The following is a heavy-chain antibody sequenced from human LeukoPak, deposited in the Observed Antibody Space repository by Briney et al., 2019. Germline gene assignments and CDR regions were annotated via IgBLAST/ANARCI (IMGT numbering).Heavy chain of an antibody. CDR1: GYSFTSYG. J-gene: IGHJ4*02. CDR3: ARERSSGSDYGDY. D-gene: IGHD1-26*01. CDR2: ISAYNGAT. V-gene: IGHV1-18*01. Sequence: ASVKVSCKASGYSFTSYGITWVRQAPGQGLEWLGWISAYNGATKYAQRLQGRLTMTIDTSTNTAYMDVRSLTSDDTALYFCARERSSGSDYGDYWGQGTLVTVSS.